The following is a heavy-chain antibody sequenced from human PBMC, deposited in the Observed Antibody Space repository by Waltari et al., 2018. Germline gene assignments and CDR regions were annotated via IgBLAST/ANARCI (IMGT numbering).Heavy chain of an antibody. CDR1: GYSISSGYY. V-gene: IGHV4-38-2*01. J-gene: IGHJ3*02. CDR3: ARPYDSSGYYYGGRVAFDI. Sequence: QVQLQESGPGLVKPSETLSLTCAVSGYSISSGYYWGWIRQPPGNGLEWIGSIYHSGSTYYNPSLKSRVTISVDTSKNQFSLKLSSVTAADTAVYYCARPYDSSGYYYGGRVAFDIWGQGTMVTVSS. CDR2: IYHSGST. D-gene: IGHD3-22*01.